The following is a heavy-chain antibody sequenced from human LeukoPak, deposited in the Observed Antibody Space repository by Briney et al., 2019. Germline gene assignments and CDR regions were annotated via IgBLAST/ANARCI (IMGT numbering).Heavy chain of an antibody. J-gene: IGHJ4*02. Sequence: GGSLRLSCAASGFTFSSYWMSWVRQAPGKGLEWVSSISGSSSYIYYADSVKGRFTISRDNAKNSLYLQMNSLRAEDTAVYYCAKDASYLIDYWGQGTLVTVSS. CDR3: AKDASYLIDY. CDR1: GFTFSSYW. CDR2: ISGSSSYI. V-gene: IGHV3-21*01. D-gene: IGHD1-26*01.